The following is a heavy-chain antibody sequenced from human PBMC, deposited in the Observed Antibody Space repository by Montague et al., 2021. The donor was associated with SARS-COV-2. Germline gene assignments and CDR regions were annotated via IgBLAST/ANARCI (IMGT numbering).Heavy chain of an antibody. D-gene: IGHD2-2*01. J-gene: IGHJ4*02. CDR1: GDSVSSNIAT. V-gene: IGHV6-1*01. CDR2: TYYRSKWYN. Sequence: CAISGDSVSSNIATWNWIRQSSSRGLEWLGRTYYRSKWYNDYAESVKSRIVIDPDTSKHQFSLHLNSVTPEDTAVYYCARIPVGSKYYFDFWGQGTLVTVSS. CDR3: ARIPVGSKYYFDF.